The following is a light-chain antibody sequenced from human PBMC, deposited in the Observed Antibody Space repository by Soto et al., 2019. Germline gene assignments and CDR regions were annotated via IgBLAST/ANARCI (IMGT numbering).Light chain of an antibody. Sequence: SQSPSTLSASFGVRVTITCRASQSISPWLAWYQQKPGKAPNLLIYKASDLESGVPSRFSGSGSGTEFTLTISSLQPDDFATYYCQQYHSYSYTFGQGTKVDIK. V-gene: IGKV1-5*03. J-gene: IGKJ2*01. CDR1: QSISPW. CDR2: KAS. CDR3: QQYHSYSYT.